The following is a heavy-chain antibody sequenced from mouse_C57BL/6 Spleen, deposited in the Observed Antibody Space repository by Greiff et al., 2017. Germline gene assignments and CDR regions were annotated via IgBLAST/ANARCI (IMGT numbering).Heavy chain of an antibody. V-gene: IGHV1-78*01. CDR1: GYTFTDHT. CDR2: IYPRDGST. D-gene: IGHD2-4*01. Sequence: VQLQQSDAELVKPGASVKISCKVSGYTFTDHTIHWMKQRPEQGLEWIGYIYPRDGSTKYNEKFKGKATLTADKSSSTAYMQLNSLTCEESAVYFGAREGYDYDEWDYYAMEDWGQGTSVTVSS. CDR3: AREGYDYDEWDYYAMED. J-gene: IGHJ4*01.